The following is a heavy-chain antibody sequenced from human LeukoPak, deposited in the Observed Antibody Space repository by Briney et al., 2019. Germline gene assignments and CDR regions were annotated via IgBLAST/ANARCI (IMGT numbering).Heavy chain of an antibody. CDR2: INPSGGST. Sequence: ASVKVSCKASGYTFTSYYMHWVRQAPGQGLEWMGIINPSGGSTSYAQKFQGRVTMTRDMSTSTVYMELSSLRSEDTAVYYCARHSSGWYFDYWGQGTLVTVSS. CDR1: GYTFTSYY. V-gene: IGHV1-46*03. CDR3: ARHSSGWYFDY. J-gene: IGHJ4*02. D-gene: IGHD6-19*01.